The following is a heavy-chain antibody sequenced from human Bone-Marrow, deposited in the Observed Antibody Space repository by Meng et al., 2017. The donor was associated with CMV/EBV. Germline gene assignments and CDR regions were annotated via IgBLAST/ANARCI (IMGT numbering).Heavy chain of an antibody. Sequence: GGSLRLSCAASGFIFSSYGMHWVRQAPGKGLEWVSVIYSGGSSTYYADSVKGRFTISRDNSKNTLYLQMNSLRAEDTAVYYCAKVGWVGAYYFDYWGQGTLVTVSS. CDR2: IYSGGSST. J-gene: IGHJ4*02. V-gene: IGHV3-23*03. CDR3: AKVGWVGAYYFDY. CDR1: GFIFSSYG. D-gene: IGHD1-26*01.